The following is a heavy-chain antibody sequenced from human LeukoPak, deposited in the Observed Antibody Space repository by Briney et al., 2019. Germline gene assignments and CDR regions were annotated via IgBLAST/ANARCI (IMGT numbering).Heavy chain of an antibody. CDR2: IYYSGSN. CDR3: ARDPGVQQGYYYYGMDV. V-gene: IGHV4-59*01. D-gene: IGHD6-13*01. J-gene: IGHJ6*02. Sequence: PSETLSLTCTVSGRSISSYYWSWIRQPPGRGLEWIGYIYYSGSNNYNPSLKSRVTISVDTSKNQFSLKLSSVTAADTAVYYCARDPGVQQGYYYYGMDVWGQGTTVTVSS. CDR1: GRSISSYY.